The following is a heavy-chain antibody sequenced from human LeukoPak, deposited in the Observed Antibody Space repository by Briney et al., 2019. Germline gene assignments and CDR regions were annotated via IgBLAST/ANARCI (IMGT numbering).Heavy chain of an antibody. CDR2: IKEDGSEK. Sequence: GGSLRLSCAVSGFTFSSYWMSWVRQAPGKGLEWVANIKEDGSEKYYVDSVKGRFTISRDNSKKTLYLQMNSLRAEDTAVYYCAKVPSFGSPGAGYWFDPWGQGTLVTVSS. V-gene: IGHV3-7*01. CDR3: AKVPSFGSPGAGYWFDP. J-gene: IGHJ5*02. CDR1: GFTFSSYW. D-gene: IGHD3-10*01.